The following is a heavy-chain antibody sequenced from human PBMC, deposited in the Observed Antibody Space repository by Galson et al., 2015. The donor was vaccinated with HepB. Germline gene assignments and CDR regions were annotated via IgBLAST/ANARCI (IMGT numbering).Heavy chain of an antibody. V-gene: IGHV5-51*01. D-gene: IGHD3-10*01. CDR2: ISPGDSET. CDR1: GYSFTNYW. J-gene: IGHJ4*02. Sequence: QSGAEVTKTGESLKISCKGSGYSFTNYWIGWVRQMPGKGLEWMGIISPGDSETRYSPSFQGQVTMSSDKSISTASLQWSSLKASDTAIYYCVRQYPYRVRGGTKYSFDYWGQGTLVTVSS. CDR3: VRQYPYRVRGGTKYSFDY.